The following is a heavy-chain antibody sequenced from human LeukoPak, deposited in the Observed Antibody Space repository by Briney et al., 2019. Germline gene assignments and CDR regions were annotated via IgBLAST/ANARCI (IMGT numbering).Heavy chain of an antibody. CDR3: AKDLYGDYDFDC. D-gene: IGHD4-17*01. J-gene: IGHJ4*02. CDR1: GFTVSSNY. CDR2: IYSGDGA. V-gene: IGHV3-53*01. Sequence: GGSLRLSCAASGFTVSSNYMSWVRQAPGKGLEWVSVIYSGDGAYYADSVKGRFTISRDNSKNTLYLQMNSLRAEDTAVYYCAKDLYGDYDFDCWGQGTLVTVSS.